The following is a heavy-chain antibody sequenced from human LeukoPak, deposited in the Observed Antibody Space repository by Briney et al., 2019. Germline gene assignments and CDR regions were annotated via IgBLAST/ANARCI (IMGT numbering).Heavy chain of an antibody. J-gene: IGHJ4*02. V-gene: IGHV3-11*01. CDR1: GFTFSDYY. CDR3: ARRYSNSFDY. CDR2: ISNSGGTI. D-gene: IGHD4-11*01. Sequence: GGSLRLSCAASGFTFSDYYMTWIRQAPGKGLEWVSYISNSGGTIYYTDSVKGRFTISRDNAKNSLYLQMNSLRAEDTAVYYCARRYSNSFDYWGQGALVTVSS.